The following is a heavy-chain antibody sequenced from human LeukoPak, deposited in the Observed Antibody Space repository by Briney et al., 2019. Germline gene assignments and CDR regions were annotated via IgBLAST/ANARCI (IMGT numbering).Heavy chain of an antibody. J-gene: IGHJ6*02. CDR1: GFTFSSYG. Sequence: GGSLRLSCAASGFTFSSYGMHWVRQSPGRGLEWVSFLSFDGSNEFYADSLKGRFTISRDNSKDTLYPQMDSLRAEDTAPYYCAREEHDYVWGSYRYYYYYGIDVWGQGTTVTVSS. CDR3: AREEHDYVWGSYRYYYYYGIDV. V-gene: IGHV3-30*03. D-gene: IGHD3-16*02. CDR2: LSFDGSNE.